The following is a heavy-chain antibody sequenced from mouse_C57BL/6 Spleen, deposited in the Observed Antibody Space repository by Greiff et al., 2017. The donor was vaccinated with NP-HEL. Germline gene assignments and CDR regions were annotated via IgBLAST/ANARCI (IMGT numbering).Heavy chain of an antibody. D-gene: IGHD2-4*01. J-gene: IGHJ2*01. CDR3: ARYDYEGFDY. CDR1: GYAFSSSW. V-gene: IGHV1-82*01. Sequence: VQRVASGPELVKPGASVKISCKASGYAFSSSWMNWVKQRPGKGLEWIGRIYPGDGDTNYNGKFKGKATLTADKSSSTAYMQLSSLTSEDSAVYFCARYDYEGFDYWGQGTTLTVSS. CDR2: IYPGDGDT.